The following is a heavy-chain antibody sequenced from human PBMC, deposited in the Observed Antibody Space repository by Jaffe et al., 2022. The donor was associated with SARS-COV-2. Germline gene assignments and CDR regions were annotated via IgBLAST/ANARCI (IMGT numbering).Heavy chain of an antibody. Sequence: QVHLVESGGGVVQPGRSLRLTCAASGFIFSNYAMHWVRQAPGKGLEWVATLSYNGRNAFYADSVKGRVSISKDYSKNTLYLQMHSLKTEDTAVYFCAKDGDSSPRWGFIDYCGQGTLVTVPS. CDR1: GFIFSNYA. V-gene: IGHV3-30*18. J-gene: IGHJ4*02. D-gene: IGHD6-13*01. CDR3: AKDGDSSPRWGFIDY. CDR2: LSYNGRNA.